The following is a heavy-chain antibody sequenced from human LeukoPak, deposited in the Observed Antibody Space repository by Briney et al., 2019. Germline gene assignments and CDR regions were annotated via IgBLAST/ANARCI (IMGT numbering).Heavy chain of an antibody. D-gene: IGHD4-11*01. CDR1: GFTFSSYG. CDR2: IWYDGSNK. Sequence: PGGSLRLSCAASGFTFSSYGMHWVRQAPGKGLEWVAVIWYDGSNKYYADSVKGRFTISRDNSKNTLYLQMNSLRAEDTAVYYCARETAGDNNFYYFDYWGQGTLVTVSS. CDR3: ARETAGDNNFYYFDY. V-gene: IGHV3-33*01. J-gene: IGHJ4*02.